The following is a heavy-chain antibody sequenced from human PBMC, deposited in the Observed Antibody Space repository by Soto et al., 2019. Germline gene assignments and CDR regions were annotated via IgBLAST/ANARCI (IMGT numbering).Heavy chain of an antibody. Sequence: QVPLVESGGGVVQPGRSLRLSCAASGFTFSSYGMHWVRQAPGKGLEWVAVTWNDGSNKFYAASVKGRFTISRDNSKNTVFLQMNSLRAEDTAVYYCASAAGNDYGDYLSGRDFDYWGQGTLVTVSS. V-gene: IGHV3-33*01. CDR3: ASAAGNDYGDYLSGRDFDY. CDR1: GFTFSSYG. D-gene: IGHD4-17*01. J-gene: IGHJ4*02. CDR2: TWNDGSNK.